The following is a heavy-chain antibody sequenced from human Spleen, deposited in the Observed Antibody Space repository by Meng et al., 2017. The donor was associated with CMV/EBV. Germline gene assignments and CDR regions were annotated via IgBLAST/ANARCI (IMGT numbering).Heavy chain of an antibody. CDR2: INDSRNT. V-gene: IGHV4-34*01. CDR3: ARAITSSGSSSYYFFYGMDV. J-gene: IGHJ6*02. D-gene: IGHD1-26*01. CDR1: FSSYY. Sequence: FSSYYWAWIRQPPGEGVKWIGEINDSRNTIYGPSIESRLTLSIDTSKKQISLNLTSVTAADTAVYYCARAITSSGSSSYYFFYGMDVWGQGTLVTVSS.